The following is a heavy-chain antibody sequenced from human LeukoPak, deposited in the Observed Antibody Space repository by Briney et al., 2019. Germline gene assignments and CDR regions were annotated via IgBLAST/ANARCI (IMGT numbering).Heavy chain of an antibody. CDR3: ARGLVAAAGTDDY. V-gene: IGHV4-39*07. Sequence: SETLSLTCTVSGGSFTSSSYYWAWIRQPPGKWLEWIGEINHSGSTNYNPSLKSRVTISVDTSKNQFSLKLSSVAAADTAVYYCARGLVAAAGTDDYWGQGTLVTVSS. CDR2: INHSGST. J-gene: IGHJ4*02. D-gene: IGHD6-13*01. CDR1: GGSFTSSSYY.